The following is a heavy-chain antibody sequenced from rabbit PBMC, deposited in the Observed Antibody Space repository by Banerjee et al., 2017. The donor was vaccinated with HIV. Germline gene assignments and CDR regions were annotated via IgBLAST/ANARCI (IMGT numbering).Heavy chain of an antibody. CDR2: IGTGDGYT. V-gene: IGHV1S40*01. Sequence: QSLEESGGDLVKPGASLTLTCTASGLDFSSSYWICWVRQAPGKGLEWIACIGTGDGYTWYASWAKGRFITSKTSSTTVTLQMTSLTAADTATYFCARNHNGSGYLGLNLWGPGTLVTVS. J-gene: IGHJ4*01. CDR1: GLDFSSSYW. CDR3: ARNHNGSGYLGLNL. D-gene: IGHD1-1*01.